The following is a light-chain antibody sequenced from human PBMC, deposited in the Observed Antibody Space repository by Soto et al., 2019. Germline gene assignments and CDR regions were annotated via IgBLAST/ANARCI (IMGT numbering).Light chain of an antibody. CDR3: QQYNNWS. V-gene: IGKV3-15*01. Sequence: EIVMTQSPATLSVSPGERATLSCRASQSVGSNLAWYQQKPGQAPRLLIYAASTRATGIPARFSGSGSGTEFTLTIGSLQSEDFAVYYCQQYNNWSFGQGTRLEIK. CDR2: AAS. J-gene: IGKJ5*01. CDR1: QSVGSN.